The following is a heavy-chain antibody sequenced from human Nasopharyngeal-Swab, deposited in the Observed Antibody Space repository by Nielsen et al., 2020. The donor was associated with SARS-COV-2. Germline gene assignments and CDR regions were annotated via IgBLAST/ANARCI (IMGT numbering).Heavy chain of an antibody. D-gene: IGHD3-9*01. CDR2: ISWNSGSI. V-gene: IGHV3-9*01. J-gene: IGHJ6*03. Sequence: SLKISCAASGFTFDDYAMHWVRQAPGKGPEWVSGISWNSGSIGYADSVKGRFTISRDNAKNSLYLQMNSLRAEDTALYYCAKLTDYYYYMDVWGKGTTVTVSS. CDR3: AKLTDYYYYMDV. CDR1: GFTFDDYA.